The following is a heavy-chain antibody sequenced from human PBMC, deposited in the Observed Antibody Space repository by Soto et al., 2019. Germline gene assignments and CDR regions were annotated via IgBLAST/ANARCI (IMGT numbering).Heavy chain of an antibody. J-gene: IGHJ5*02. CDR1: GFTFSSYW. V-gene: IGHV3-7*01. Sequence: GGSLRLSCAASGFTFSSYWMSWVRQAPGKGLEWVANIKQDGSEKYYVDSVKGRFTISRDNAKNSLHLQMNSLRAEDTAVYYCTRDASRDSSARGWFDPWGPGTLVTVSS. CDR2: IKQDGSEK. CDR3: TRDASRDSSARGWFDP. D-gene: IGHD6-13*01.